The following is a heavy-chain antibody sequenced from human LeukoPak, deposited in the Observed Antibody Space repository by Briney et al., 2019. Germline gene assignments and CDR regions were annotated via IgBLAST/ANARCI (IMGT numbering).Heavy chain of an antibody. CDR3: ARNGAAAGNYYYYGMDV. CDR2: IYYSGNT. CDR1: GGSINSYY. Sequence: PSETLSLTCTVSGGSINSYYWSWIRQPPEKGLEWVGYIYYSGNTNYNPSLKSRVTISVDTSKKQFSLKLSLVTAADTAVYYCARNGAAAGNYYYYGMDVWGQGTTLTVSS. J-gene: IGHJ6*02. D-gene: IGHD6-13*01. V-gene: IGHV4-59*01.